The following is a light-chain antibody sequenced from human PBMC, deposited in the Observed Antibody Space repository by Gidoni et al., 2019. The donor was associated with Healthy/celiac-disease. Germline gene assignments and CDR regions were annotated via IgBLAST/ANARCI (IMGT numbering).Light chain of an antibody. Sequence: EIVLTQSPATLSLSPGERATLSCMASQSVSSYLAWYQHKPGQAPRLLIYDASNRATGIPARFSGSGSGTDFTLTISSLEPEDFAVYYCQQRSNWPPIFTFGPGTKVXIK. V-gene: IGKV3-11*01. CDR1: QSVSSY. J-gene: IGKJ3*01. CDR3: QQRSNWPPIFT. CDR2: DAS.